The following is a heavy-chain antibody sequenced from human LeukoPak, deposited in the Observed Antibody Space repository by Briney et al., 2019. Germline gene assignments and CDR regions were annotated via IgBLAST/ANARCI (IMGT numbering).Heavy chain of an antibody. Sequence: GGSLRLSCAASVFTFSSYAMQWVRQAPGKGLEWVSGITVSGGTTYYTNSVKGRFTISGDNSKNTLYLQMNSLRAEDTAVYYCAKYLTARGPPYALDVWGQGTTVTVSS. CDR1: VFTFSSYA. D-gene: IGHD1-14*01. CDR2: ITVSGGTT. CDR3: AKYLTARGPPYALDV. J-gene: IGHJ6*02. V-gene: IGHV3-23*01.